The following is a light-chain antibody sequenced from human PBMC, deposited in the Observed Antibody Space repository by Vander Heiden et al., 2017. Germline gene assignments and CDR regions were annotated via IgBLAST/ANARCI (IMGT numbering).Light chain of an antibody. CDR2: EVS. J-gene: IGLJ2*01. V-gene: IGLV2-14*01. CDR1: SSDVGGYSF. CDR3: SSYTTTSALVL. Sequence: QPPLTPPPPGSGPPGQSISISCTGTSSDVGGYSFVSWYQQHPGKAPRLMIYEVSDRPSGVSNRFSGSKLGNTASLTISGLQPEDEADYYCSSYTTTSALVLFGGGTKVTV.